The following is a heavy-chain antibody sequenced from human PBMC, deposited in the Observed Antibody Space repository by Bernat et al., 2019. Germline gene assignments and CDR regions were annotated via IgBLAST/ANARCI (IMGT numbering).Heavy chain of an antibody. V-gene: IGHV1-8*01. J-gene: IGHJ6*02. CDR1: GYTFTSYD. CDR2: MNPNSGNT. D-gene: IGHD3-9*01. CDR3: ARASSLRYFDWLSDYYYYGMDV. Sequence: QVQLVQSGAEVKKPGASVKVSCKASGYTFTSYDINWVRQATGQGLEWMGWMNPNSGNTGYAQKFQGRVTMTRNTPISTAYMELSSLRSEDTAVYYCARASSLRYFDWLSDYYYYGMDVWGQGTTVTVSS.